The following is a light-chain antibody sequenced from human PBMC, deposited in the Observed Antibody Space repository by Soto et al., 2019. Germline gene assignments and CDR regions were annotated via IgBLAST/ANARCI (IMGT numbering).Light chain of an antibody. J-gene: IGKJ1*01. CDR2: GVS. CDR3: QQYDSSLWT. Sequence: EIVLTQSPGTLSLSPGERATLSCRASQSVSGNNLVWYQQKPGQAPRLLIYGVSSRATGIPDRFSGSGSGTDFTLTISRLEPDDLAVYYCQQYDSSLWTFGQGTKVEIK. V-gene: IGKV3-20*01. CDR1: QSVSGNN.